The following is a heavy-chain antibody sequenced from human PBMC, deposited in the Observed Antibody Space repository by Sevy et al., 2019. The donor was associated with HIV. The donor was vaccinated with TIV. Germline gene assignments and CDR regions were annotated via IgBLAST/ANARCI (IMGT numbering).Heavy chain of an antibody. Sequence: ASVKVSCKASGYTFTSYGISWVRQAPGQGLEWMGWISAYNANTNYSQKLQGRVTMTTDTSTGTAYMELRSLRSDDTAVYYCAGDGWTYYYDSSGPTSYYYYGMDVWGQGTTVTVSS. CDR3: AGDGWTYYYDSSGPTSYYYYGMDV. D-gene: IGHD3-22*01. J-gene: IGHJ6*02. CDR2: ISAYNANT. CDR1: GYTFTSYG. V-gene: IGHV1-18*01.